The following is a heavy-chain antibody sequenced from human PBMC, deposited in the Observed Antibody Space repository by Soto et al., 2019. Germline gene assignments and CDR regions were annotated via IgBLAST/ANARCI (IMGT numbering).Heavy chain of an antibody. Sequence: QVYLEQSGAEVKKPGASVKVTCKASGYTFWNFGISWLRQAPGQGLEWMGWISPYNDNTNSAQKFQDRVTMTTDTSKSTASMELRSLSSDDTAVYYCARLPTSGYHTHYYYGMDVWGQGTPVTVSS. V-gene: IGHV1-18*01. CDR1: GYTFWNFG. D-gene: IGHD3-22*01. CDR3: ARLPTSGYHTHYYYGMDV. CDR2: ISPYNDNT. J-gene: IGHJ6*02.